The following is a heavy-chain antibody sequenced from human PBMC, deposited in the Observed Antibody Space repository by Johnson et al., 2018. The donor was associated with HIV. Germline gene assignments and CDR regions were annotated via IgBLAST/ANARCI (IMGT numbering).Heavy chain of an antibody. V-gene: IGHV3-30*04. D-gene: IGHD6-13*01. J-gene: IGHJ3*02. CDR1: GFTFSSYA. CDR2: ISYDGSNK. CDR3: ARGGEQQLVDAFDS. Sequence: QVQLVESGGGVVQPGRSLRLSCAASGFTFSSYAMHWVRQAPGKGLEWVAVISYDGSNKYYADSVKGRFTISRDNSKNTLYLQMNSLRNEDTAVYDCARGGEQQLVDAFDSWGQGTMVTVSS.